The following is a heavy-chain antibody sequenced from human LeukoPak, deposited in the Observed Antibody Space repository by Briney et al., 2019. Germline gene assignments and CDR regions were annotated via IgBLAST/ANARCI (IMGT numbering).Heavy chain of an antibody. Sequence: GGSLRPSCAASGFTFSSYGMHWVRQAPGKGLEWVAVISYDGSNKYYADSVKGRFTISRDNSKNTLYLQMNSLRAEDTAVCYCAKSYCSGGSCYGYFDYWGQGTLVTVSS. CDR3: AKSYCSGGSCYGYFDY. J-gene: IGHJ4*02. CDR2: ISYDGSNK. D-gene: IGHD2-15*01. CDR1: GFTFSSYG. V-gene: IGHV3-30*18.